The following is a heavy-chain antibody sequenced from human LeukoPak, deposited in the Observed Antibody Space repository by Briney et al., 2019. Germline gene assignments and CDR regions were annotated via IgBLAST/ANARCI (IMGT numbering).Heavy chain of an antibody. CDR1: GFTFSSYE. D-gene: IGHD3-10*01. V-gene: IGHV3-48*03. Sequence: GGALRLCCAASGFTFSSYEMNWVRQARGKGLEWVSYISSSGSTIYYADSVKGRFTISRDNAKSSLYLQMNSLRAEDTAVYYCARVSYGSGSYYNAKTFDYWGQGTLVTVSS. CDR2: ISSSGSTI. J-gene: IGHJ4*02. CDR3: ARVSYGSGSYYNAKTFDY.